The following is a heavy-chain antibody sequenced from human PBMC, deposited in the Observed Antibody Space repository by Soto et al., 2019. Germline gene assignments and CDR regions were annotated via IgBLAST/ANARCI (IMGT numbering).Heavy chain of an antibody. V-gene: IGHV5-51*01. D-gene: IGHD1-1*01. CDR1: GYSFTSYW. J-gene: IGHJ6*02. CDR2: IYPGDSDT. CDR3: ARQGFPGTSRKEHYYYYGMDV. Sequence: PGESLKISCKGSGYSFTSYWIGWVRQMPGKGLEWMGIIYPGDSDTRYSPSFQGQVTISADKSISTAYLQWSSLKASDTAMYYCARQGFPGTSRKEHYYYYGMDVWGQGTTVTVSS.